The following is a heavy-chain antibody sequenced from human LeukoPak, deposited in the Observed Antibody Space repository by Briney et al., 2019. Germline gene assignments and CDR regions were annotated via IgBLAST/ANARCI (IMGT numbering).Heavy chain of an antibody. CDR2: IKEDGSEI. Sequence: GGSLRLSCADSGYTFSDYWMSWVRQAPGKGLEWVANIKEDGSEISYVHSVKGRFTISRDNARNSLYLQTNSLRDEDTAVYSCAREKYVAGEFFQHWGQGTLVTVSS. CDR1: GYTFSDYW. D-gene: IGHD6-13*01. V-gene: IGHV3-7*01. CDR3: AREKYVAGEFFQH. J-gene: IGHJ1*01.